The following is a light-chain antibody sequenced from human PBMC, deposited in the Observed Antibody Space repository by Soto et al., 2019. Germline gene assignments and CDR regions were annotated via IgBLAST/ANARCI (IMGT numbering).Light chain of an antibody. CDR2: DAF. V-gene: IGKV3-11*01. CDR3: QQRSNWPLT. CDR1: QSVGSS. J-gene: IGKJ5*01. Sequence: IGLTHSPATLSLSPGDRATLSCRASQSVGSSLAWYQQRPGQAPRLLIYDAFIRATGIPARFSGSESGTDFTLTISSLEPEDFAVYYCQQRSNWPLTFGQGTLLEIK.